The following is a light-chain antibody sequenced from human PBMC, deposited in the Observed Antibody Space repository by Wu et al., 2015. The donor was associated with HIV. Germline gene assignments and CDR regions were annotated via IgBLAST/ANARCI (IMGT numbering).Light chain of an antibody. CDR2: DAF. Sequence: EISLTQSPVTLSLSPGESATLSCRASQSVSIYLAWYQQKPGQAPRLLIYDAFNRASGTPARFSGSGSGTNFTLTISNLEPEDFAVYFCQQRSHWPLLTFGGGTKVESK. CDR1: QSVSIY. J-gene: IGKJ4*01. V-gene: IGKV3-11*01. CDR3: QQRSHWPLLT.